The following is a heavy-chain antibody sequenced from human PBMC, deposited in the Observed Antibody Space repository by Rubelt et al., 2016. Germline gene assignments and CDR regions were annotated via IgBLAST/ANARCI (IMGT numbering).Heavy chain of an antibody. D-gene: IGHD2-8*01. Sequence: EVQLVESGGGLVQPGGSLRLSCAASGFTFAGYPMSWVRQAPGKGLEWVSLISAGGTNTYYADSVKGRFTISRDNSKNTLYRQMNSLRAEDMAVYYCARSDPVCPNVVCYINYYYYYGMDVWGQGTTVTVSS. V-gene: IGHV3-23*04. CDR3: ARSDPVCPNVVCYINYYYYYGMDV. CDR2: ISAGGTNT. J-gene: IGHJ6*02. CDR1: GFTFAGYP.